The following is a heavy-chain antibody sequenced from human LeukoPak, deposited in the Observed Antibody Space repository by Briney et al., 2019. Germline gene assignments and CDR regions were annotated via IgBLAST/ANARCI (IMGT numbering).Heavy chain of an antibody. V-gene: IGHV3-49*03. CDR1: GFTFGDYA. Sequence: GGSLRLSCTASGFTFGDYAMSWFRQAPGKGLERVGFIRSKAYGGTTEYAASLKGRFTISRDDSKSIAYLQMNSLKTEDTAVYYCLSSGYGAFDIWGQGTMVTVSS. D-gene: IGHD3-22*01. CDR3: LSSGYGAFDI. CDR2: IRSKAYGGTT. J-gene: IGHJ3*02.